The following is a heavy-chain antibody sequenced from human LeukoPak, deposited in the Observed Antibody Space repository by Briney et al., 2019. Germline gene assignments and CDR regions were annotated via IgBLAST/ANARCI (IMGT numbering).Heavy chain of an antibody. CDR1: GFTFSSYA. Sequence: GGSLRLSCAASGFTFSSYAMHWVRQAPGKGLEWVAVISYDGSNKYYADSVKGRFTTSRDNSKNTLYLQMNSLRAEDTAVYYCARDGLSSSWLDAEYFQHWGQGTLVTVSS. V-gene: IGHV3-30-3*01. CDR2: ISYDGSNK. J-gene: IGHJ1*01. CDR3: ARDGLSSSWLDAEYFQH. D-gene: IGHD6-13*01.